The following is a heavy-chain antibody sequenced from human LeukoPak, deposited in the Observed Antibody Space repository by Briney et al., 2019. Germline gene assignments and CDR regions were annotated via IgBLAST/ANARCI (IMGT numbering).Heavy chain of an antibody. CDR3: ARVSRGGYCSSTSCYFYYYYYMDV. Sequence: SETLSLTCTVSGGSISSYYWSWIRQPAGKGLEWIGRIYTSGSTNYNPSLKSRVTMSVDTSKNQFSLKLSSVTAADTAVYYCARVSRGGYCSSTSCYFYYYYYMDVWGKGTTVTVSS. CDR2: IYTSGST. CDR1: GGSISSYY. V-gene: IGHV4-4*07. D-gene: IGHD2-2*01. J-gene: IGHJ6*03.